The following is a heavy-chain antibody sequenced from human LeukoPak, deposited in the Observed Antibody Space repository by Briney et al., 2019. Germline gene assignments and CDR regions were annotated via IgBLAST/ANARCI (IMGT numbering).Heavy chain of an antibody. CDR2: IIPLFGTA. Sequence: ASVKVSCKASGGTFTNYASNWVRQAPGQGLEWMGGIIPLFGTANYAQKFQGRVTITADESTSTAYMELSSLRSEDTAVYYCARELGYSGYDYGYWGQGTLVTVSS. V-gene: IGHV1-69*01. CDR3: ARELGYSGYDYGY. CDR1: GGTFTNYA. D-gene: IGHD5-12*01. J-gene: IGHJ4*02.